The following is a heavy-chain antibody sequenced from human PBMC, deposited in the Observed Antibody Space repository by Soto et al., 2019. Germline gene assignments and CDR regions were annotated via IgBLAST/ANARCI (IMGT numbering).Heavy chain of an antibody. CDR2: INPSGGST. Sequence: ASVKVSCKAFGYTFTSYYMHWVRQAPGQGLEWMGIINPSGGSTSYAQKFQGRVTMTRDTSTSTVYMELSSLRSEDTAVYYCARDLCAGFDSSGLKWFDPSGQLTLVHFSS. D-gene: IGHD3-22*01. V-gene: IGHV1-46*01. CDR3: ARDLCAGFDSSGLKWFDP. J-gene: IGHJ5*02. CDR1: GYTFTSYY.